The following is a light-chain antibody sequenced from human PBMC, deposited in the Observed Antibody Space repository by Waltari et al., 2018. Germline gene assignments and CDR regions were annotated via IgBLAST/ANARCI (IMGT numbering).Light chain of an antibody. Sequence: DIVMTQSPDPLAVSLGERAPINCKSSQSVLYSSNNQNYLAWYQQKPGQPPKLLIYWASTRESGVPDRFSGSESGTDFTLTISSLQAEDVAVYYCQQYYSTPWTFGQGTKVEIK. V-gene: IGKV4-1*01. CDR3: QQYYSTPWT. J-gene: IGKJ1*01. CDR2: WAS. CDR1: QSVLYSSNNQNY.